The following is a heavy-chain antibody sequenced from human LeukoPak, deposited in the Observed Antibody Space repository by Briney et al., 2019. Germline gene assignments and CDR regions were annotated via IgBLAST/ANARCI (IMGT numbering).Heavy chain of an antibody. CDR3: ARDVRIWGSYALDY. Sequence: ASVKVSCKASGYTFTSYGISWVRQAPGQGLEWMGWISAYNGNTNYAQKLQGRVTMTTDTSTSTAYMELRSLRSDDTAVYYCARDVRIWGSYALDYWGQEPWSPSPQ. J-gene: IGHJ4*01. V-gene: IGHV1-18*01. CDR2: ISAYNGNT. D-gene: IGHD3-16*01. CDR1: GYTFTSYG.